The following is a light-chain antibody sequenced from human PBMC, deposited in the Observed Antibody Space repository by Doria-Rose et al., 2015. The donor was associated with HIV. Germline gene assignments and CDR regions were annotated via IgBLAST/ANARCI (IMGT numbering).Light chain of an antibody. Sequence: DIQMTQSPSTLSASVGDRVTITCRASQSISTWLAWYQQIPGKAPKLLIYEASSLGSGVPSRFSGSGSGTESTLTINSLQPDDFATYYCQQYNSYWTFGQGTKVEIK. CDR1: QSISTW. CDR2: EAS. V-gene: IGKV1-5*03. CDR3: QQYNSYWT. J-gene: IGKJ1*01.